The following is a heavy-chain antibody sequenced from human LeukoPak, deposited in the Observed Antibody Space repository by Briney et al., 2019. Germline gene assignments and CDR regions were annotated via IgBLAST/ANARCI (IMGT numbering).Heavy chain of an antibody. D-gene: IGHD3-10*01. J-gene: IGHJ6*02. CDR1: GGSISSYY. V-gene: IGHV4-59*01. CDR3: ARGPILWFGESPYYYYYGMDV. Sequence: SETLSLTCTVSGGSISSYYWSWIRQPPGKGLEWIGYIYYSGSTNYNPSLKSRVTISVDTSKNQFSLKLSSVTAADTAVYYCARGPILWFGESPYYYYYGMDVWGQETTVTVSS. CDR2: IYYSGST.